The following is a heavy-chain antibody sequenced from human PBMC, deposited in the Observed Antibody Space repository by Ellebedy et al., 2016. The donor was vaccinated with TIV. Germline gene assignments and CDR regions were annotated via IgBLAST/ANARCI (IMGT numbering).Heavy chain of an antibody. Sequence: ASVKVSCKSSGYTFIDYGVTWVRQAPGQGLDWMGWVSAYSGNTTYAENLQGRVHMTADTSTETAYMELRSLRIDGTGVYLCARYSGSGTYYRNGMDVWGQGTTVTVSS. D-gene: IGHD3-10*01. CDR2: VSAYSGNT. J-gene: IGHJ6*02. CDR1: GYTFIDYG. V-gene: IGHV1-18*01. CDR3: ARYSGSGTYYRNGMDV.